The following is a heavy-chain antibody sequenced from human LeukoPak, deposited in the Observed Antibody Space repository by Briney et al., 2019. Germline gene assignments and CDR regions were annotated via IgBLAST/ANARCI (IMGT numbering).Heavy chain of an antibody. CDR2: ISGSGGST. V-gene: IGHV3-23*01. Sequence: GGCLRLSCAASGFTFSSYPMSWVRQAPGKGLEWVSAISGSGGSTYYADSVKGRFTISRDNSKNTLYLQMNSLRAEDTAVYYCAKAGYGQGSYSAWAQGTLVTVSS. CDR1: GFTFSSYP. D-gene: IGHD3-10*01. J-gene: IGHJ5*02. CDR3: AKAGYGQGSYSA.